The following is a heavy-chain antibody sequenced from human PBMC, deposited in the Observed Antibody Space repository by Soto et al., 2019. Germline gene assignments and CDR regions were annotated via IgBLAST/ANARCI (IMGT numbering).Heavy chain of an antibody. CDR1: GYTFTSYY. CDR2: INPSGGST. J-gene: IGHJ5*02. Sequence: ASVKVSCKASGYTFTSYYMHWVRQAPGQGLEWMGIINPSGGSTSYAQKFQGRVTMTRDTSTSTVYMELSSLSSEDTAVYYCGRDKSLGLVSAPGDPPHSTSHWFDPWGQGTLVTVSS. V-gene: IGHV1-46*01. D-gene: IGHD3-10*01. CDR3: GRDKSLGLVSAPGDPPHSTSHWFDP.